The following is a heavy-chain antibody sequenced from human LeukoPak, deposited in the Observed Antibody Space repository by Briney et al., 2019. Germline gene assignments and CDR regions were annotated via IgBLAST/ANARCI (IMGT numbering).Heavy chain of an antibody. J-gene: IGHJ4*02. CDR3: ARDDTAMVTGFDY. CDR1: GDSISSSNCY. V-gene: IGHV4-61*01. Sequence: SETLSLTCTVSGDSISSSNCYWSWIRQPPGKGLEWIGYIYYSGSTNYNPSLKSRVTISVDTSKNQFSLKLSSVTAADTAVYYCARDDTAMVTGFDYWGQGTLVTVSS. CDR2: IYYSGST. D-gene: IGHD5-18*01.